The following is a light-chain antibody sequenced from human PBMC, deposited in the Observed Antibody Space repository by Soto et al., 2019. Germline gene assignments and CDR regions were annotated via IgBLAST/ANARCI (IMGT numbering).Light chain of an antibody. CDR1: QSVSSTY. J-gene: IGKJ1*01. V-gene: IGKV3-20*01. CDR2: SSS. Sequence: ELVLTQSPGTLSLSPGDRATLSCRASQSVSSTYLAWYQQRPGQAPRLLIYSSSSRASGIPDRFSGSGSGTDFTLTISTLEPEDSAVYYCQQYRTSPPTWTFGQGTKVEIK. CDR3: QQYRTSPPTWT.